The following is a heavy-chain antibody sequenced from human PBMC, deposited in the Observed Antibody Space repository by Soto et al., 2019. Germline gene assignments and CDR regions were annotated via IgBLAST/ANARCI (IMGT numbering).Heavy chain of an antibody. Sequence: SETLSLTCTVSGGSISSGNYYWSWIRQPPGKGLEWIGYIFHTGSTYFNPSLRSRVSISIDTSKSHFSLKLTSVTAADTAMFYCARVSIAADGPFIDHWGQGALVNVSS. D-gene: IGHD6-25*01. J-gene: IGHJ4*02. CDR1: GGSISSGNYY. V-gene: IGHV4-30-4*01. CDR3: ARVSIAADGPFIDH. CDR2: IFHTGST.